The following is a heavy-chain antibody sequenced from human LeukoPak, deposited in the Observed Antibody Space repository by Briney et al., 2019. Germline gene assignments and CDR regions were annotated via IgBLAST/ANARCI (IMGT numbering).Heavy chain of an antibody. Sequence: SETLSLTCTVSGGSISSTSYYWGWIRQPPGKGLDWIGSIYYSGSTYYNPSLKSRVTISVDTSKNQFSLKLSSATAPDTAVYYCAGYDSTTFDSSGPRKPVTVS. CDR1: GGSISSTSYY. D-gene: IGHD3-22*01. J-gene: IGHJ4*01. CDR3: AGYDSTTFDS. V-gene: IGHV4-39*01. CDR2: IYYSGST.